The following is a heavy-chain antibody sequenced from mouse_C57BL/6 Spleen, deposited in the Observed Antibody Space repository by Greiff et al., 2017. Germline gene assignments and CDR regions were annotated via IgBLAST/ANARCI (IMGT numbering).Heavy chain of an antibody. CDR2: IYPGDGDT. V-gene: IGHV1-82*01. CDR3: AREGVLLRFAY. J-gene: IGHJ3*01. D-gene: IGHD1-1*01. Sequence: VQLQQSGPELVKPGASVKISCKASGYAFSSSWMNWVKQRPGKGLEWIGRIYPGDGDTNYNGKFKGKGTLTADKSSSTAYMQLSSLTSEDSAVYFCAREGVLLRFAYWGQGTLVTVSA. CDR1: GYAFSSSW.